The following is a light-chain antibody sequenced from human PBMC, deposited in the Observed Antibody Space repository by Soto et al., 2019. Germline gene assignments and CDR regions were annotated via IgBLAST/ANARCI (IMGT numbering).Light chain of an antibody. J-gene: IGKJ2*01. CDR2: DAS. Sequence: EIVLTQSPATLSLSPGERATLSCRASQSVGGNLAWYQQRPGQAPRLLIYDASTRATGIPARFSGSGSGAEFSLTVSSLQSEDFAVYYCQQYHNWPYTFGQGTKVDIK. CDR3: QQYHNWPYT. CDR1: QSVGGN. V-gene: IGKV3-15*01.